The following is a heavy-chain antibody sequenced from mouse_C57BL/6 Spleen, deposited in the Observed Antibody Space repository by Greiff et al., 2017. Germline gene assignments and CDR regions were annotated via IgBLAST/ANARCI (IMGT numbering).Heavy chain of an antibody. Sequence: QVQLQQPGAELVRPGTSVKLSCKASGYTFTSYWMHWVKQRPGQGLEWIGVIDPSDSYTNSNQKFKGKATLTVYTSSSTAYMQLSSLTSEDSAVYYCARDYGSSYNAMDYWGQGTSVTVSS. V-gene: IGHV1-59*01. CDR1: GYTFTSYW. D-gene: IGHD1-1*01. CDR3: ARDYGSSYNAMDY. CDR2: IDPSDSYT. J-gene: IGHJ4*01.